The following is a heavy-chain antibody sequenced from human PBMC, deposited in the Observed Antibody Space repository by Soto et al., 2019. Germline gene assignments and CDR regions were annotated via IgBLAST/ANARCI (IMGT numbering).Heavy chain of an antibody. D-gene: IGHD1-7*01. J-gene: IGHJ5*02. CDR1: GYTLTELS. CDR3: ATSLGGFNWNSRVSGWFDP. Sequence: ASVKVSCKVSGYTLTELSMHWVRQAPGKGLEWMGGFDPEDGETIYAQKFQGSVTMTDDTSTDTAYMERSSLRSEDTALYYCATSLGGFNWNSRVSGWFDPWGQGTLVTVSS. V-gene: IGHV1-24*01. CDR2: FDPEDGET.